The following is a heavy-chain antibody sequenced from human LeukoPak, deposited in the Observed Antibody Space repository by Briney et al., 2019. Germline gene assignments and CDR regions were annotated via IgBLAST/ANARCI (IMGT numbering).Heavy chain of an antibody. CDR2: IIPIFGTA. D-gene: IGHD3/OR15-3a*01. CDR3: ATCPGPRGGDWD. CDR1: GYTFTGYY. Sequence: SVKVSCKASGYTFTGYYIHWVRQAPGQGLEWMGRIIPIFGTANYAQKFQGRVTITTDESTSTAYMELSSLRSEDTAVYYCATCPGPRGGDWDWGQGTLVTVSS. V-gene: IGHV1-69*05. J-gene: IGHJ4*02.